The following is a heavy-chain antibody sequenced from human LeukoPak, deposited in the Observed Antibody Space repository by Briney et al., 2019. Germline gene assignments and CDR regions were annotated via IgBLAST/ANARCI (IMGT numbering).Heavy chain of an antibody. Sequence: SETLSLTCTVSGGSISSSSYYWGWIRQPPGKGLEWIGSIYYSGSTYYNPSLKSRVTISVDTSKNQFSLKLSSVTAADTAVYYCARIVGASPFDYWAQGTLVTVSS. D-gene: IGHD1-26*01. V-gene: IGHV4-39*07. CDR3: ARIVGASPFDY. CDR2: IYYSGST. CDR1: GGSISSSSYY. J-gene: IGHJ4*02.